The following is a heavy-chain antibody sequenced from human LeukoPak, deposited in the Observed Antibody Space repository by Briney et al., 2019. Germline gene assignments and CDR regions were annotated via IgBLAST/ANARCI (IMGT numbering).Heavy chain of an antibody. D-gene: IGHD3-10*01. CDR3: ARFYGSGSYSGGWFDP. V-gene: IGHV1-18*01. CDR1: GYTFTSYG. CDR2: ISAYNGNT. J-gene: IGHJ5*02. Sequence: ASVKVSCKASGYTFTSYGISWVRQAPGQGLEWMGWISAYNGNTKYSQKFQGRVTITRDTSASTAYVELSSLRSEDTAVYYCARFYGSGSYSGGWFDPWGQGTLVTVSS.